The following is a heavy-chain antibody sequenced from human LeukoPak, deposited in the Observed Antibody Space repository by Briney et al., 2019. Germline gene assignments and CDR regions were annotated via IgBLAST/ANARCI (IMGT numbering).Heavy chain of an antibody. J-gene: IGHJ5*02. CDR1: GYTFTSYD. V-gene: IGHV1-8*01. CDR2: VNPNSGNT. CDR3: ARDGWYSSTNWFGP. Sequence: ASVKVSCKASGYTFTSYDINWVRQATGQGLEWMGWVNPNSGNTGYGKTFQGRVTMTTNTSISTAYMELSSLRSEDTAVYYCARDGWYSSTNWFGPWGQGTLVTVSS. D-gene: IGHD6-19*01.